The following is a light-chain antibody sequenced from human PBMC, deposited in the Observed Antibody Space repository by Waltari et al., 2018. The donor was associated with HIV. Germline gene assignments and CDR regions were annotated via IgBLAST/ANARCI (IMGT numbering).Light chain of an antibody. CDR1: SSDVGGFNS. V-gene: IGLV2-14*01. Sequence: QSALTQPASVSGSPGQSLTISCTGTSSDVGGFNSVSWYQQHPGKAPELMISEVSKRPAGVPNRFAGAKAGNTASLTISGLQAEDEADYYCSSYTSSSVVFGGGTKLTVL. CDR2: EVS. CDR3: SSYTSSSVV. J-gene: IGLJ2*01.